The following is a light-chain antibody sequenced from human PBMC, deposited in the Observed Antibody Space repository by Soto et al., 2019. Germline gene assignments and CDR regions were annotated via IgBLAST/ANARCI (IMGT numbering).Light chain of an antibody. V-gene: IGLV1-51*01. CDR3: GTWYSSLSAHVV. Sequence: QSVLTQPPSVSAAPGQKVTISCSGSSSNIGNNYVSWYQQLPGTAPKLLIYDNNKRPSGIPDRFSGAKSGTSATLGITGLQTGDEADYYCGTWYSSLSAHVVFGGGTQVTVL. J-gene: IGLJ2*01. CDR2: DNN. CDR1: SSNIGNNY.